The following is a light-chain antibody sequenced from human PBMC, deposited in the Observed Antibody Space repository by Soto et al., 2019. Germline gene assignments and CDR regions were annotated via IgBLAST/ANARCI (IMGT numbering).Light chain of an antibody. CDR2: DAS. CDR1: QSVGGY. V-gene: IGKV3-11*01. J-gene: IGKJ5*01. CDR3: QQRSNWPIT. Sequence: EVAMAQTPVTLSVSPGERATLSCRASQSVGGYLAWYQQRPGQAPRVLIYDASNRATGIPVRFSGSGSGTDFTLTISSLEPEDFAVYYCQQRSNWPITFGQGTRLEIK.